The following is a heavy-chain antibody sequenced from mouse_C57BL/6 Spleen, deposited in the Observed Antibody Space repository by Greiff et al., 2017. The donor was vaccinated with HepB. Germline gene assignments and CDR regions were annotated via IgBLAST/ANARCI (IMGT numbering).Heavy chain of an antibody. Sequence: EVMLVESGGGLVQPGGSLSLSCAASGFTFTDYYMSWVRQPPGKALEWLGFIRNKAHGYTSEYSASVKGRFTISRDNSQSILYLQMNALRTEDSATSYCARLYYYALDYWGQGTTLTVSS. V-gene: IGHV7-3*01. D-gene: IGHD1-1*01. J-gene: IGHJ2*01. CDR1: GFTFTDYY. CDR3: ARLYYYALDY. CDR2: IRNKAHGYTS.